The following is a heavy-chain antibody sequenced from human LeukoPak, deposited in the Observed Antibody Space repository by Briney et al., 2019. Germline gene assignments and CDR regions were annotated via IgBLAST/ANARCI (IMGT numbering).Heavy chain of an antibody. Sequence: AGGSLRLSCAASGFTFSSYAMSWVRQAPGEGLEWGSAISGSGGSTYYADSVKGRFTISRDNSTNTLYLQMHSLRAEDTAVYYCANWPDAFDIWGQGTMLTVSS. V-gene: IGHV3-23*01. CDR3: ANWPDAFDI. J-gene: IGHJ3*02. CDR1: GFTFSSYA. CDR2: ISGSGGST.